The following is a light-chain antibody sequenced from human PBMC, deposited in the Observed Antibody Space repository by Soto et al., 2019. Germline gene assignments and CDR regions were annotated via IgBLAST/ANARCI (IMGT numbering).Light chain of an antibody. V-gene: IGKV3-15*01. Sequence: EIVMTQSPATLSVSPGERATLSCRASQSVSSNLAWYQQKPGQAPRLLIYGASTRATGIPARFSGSGSGTEFTLTIRSLQSEDFAVYYCQQHNNWPLYTFGQGTKLEIK. CDR3: QQHNNWPLYT. CDR2: GAS. J-gene: IGKJ2*01. CDR1: QSVSSN.